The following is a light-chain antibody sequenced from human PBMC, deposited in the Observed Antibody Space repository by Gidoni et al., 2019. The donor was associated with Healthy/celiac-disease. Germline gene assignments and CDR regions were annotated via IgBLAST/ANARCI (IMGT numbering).Light chain of an antibody. V-gene: IGKV3-11*01. Sequence: VVLTPSPAALSLSLGGRAPLSCRASQSVSSYLALYQQKPGQAPRLLIYDASNRAAGIPARFSGSGSGTDFTLTISSLEPEDFAVYYGQQRSNLITFGQGTRLEIK. J-gene: IGKJ5*01. CDR3: QQRSNLIT. CDR2: DAS. CDR1: QSVSSY.